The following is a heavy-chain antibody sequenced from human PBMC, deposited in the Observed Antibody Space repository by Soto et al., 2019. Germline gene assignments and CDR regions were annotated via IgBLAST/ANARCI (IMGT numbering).Heavy chain of an antibody. CDR2: IKQDASER. CDR3: VRGGGGGLFDP. V-gene: IGHV3-7*01. CDR1: GFNYSKYW. J-gene: IGHJ5*02. D-gene: IGHD2-15*01. Sequence: GGSLRLSWVASGFNYSKYWMSWARQAPGKGLEWVANIKQDASERNYMDSVRGRFTISRDNAKRSLYLQMMSLTAEDTAIYYCVRGGGGGLFDPWGQGTMVTVSS.